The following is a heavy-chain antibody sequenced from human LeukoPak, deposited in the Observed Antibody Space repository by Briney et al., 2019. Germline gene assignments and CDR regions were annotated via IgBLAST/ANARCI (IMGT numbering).Heavy chain of an antibody. Sequence: GESLKISCKGSGYTFTSYWIAWVRQMPGKGLEWMGIIHPSDSDTRYSPSFQGQVTISLDKSISTAYLQWSSLKASDTAMYYCARRSGSSPTDYWGQGTLVTVSS. J-gene: IGHJ4*02. CDR1: GYTFTSYW. D-gene: IGHD1-26*01. V-gene: IGHV5-51*01. CDR2: IHPSDSDT. CDR3: ARRSGSSPTDY.